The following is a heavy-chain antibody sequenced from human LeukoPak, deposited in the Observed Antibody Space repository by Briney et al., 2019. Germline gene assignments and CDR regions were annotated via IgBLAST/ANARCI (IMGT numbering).Heavy chain of an antibody. V-gene: IGHV3-43*02. CDR2: ISGDGGMT. CDR3: AKDGPYSGRVFDC. CDR1: GFTLDDYG. J-gene: IGHJ4*02. Sequence: GGSLRLSCGGSGFTLDDYGMHWVRQRPGKGLEWVSLISGDGGMTHYADSVKGRFAISRDNSKNSLYLQMNSLRIEDSAFYYCAKDGPYSGRVFDCWGQGTLVTVSS. D-gene: IGHD5-12*01.